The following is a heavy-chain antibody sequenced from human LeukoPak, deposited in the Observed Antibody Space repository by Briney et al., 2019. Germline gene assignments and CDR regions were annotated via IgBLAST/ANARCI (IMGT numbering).Heavy chain of an antibody. CDR3: ARGAGTTVYYMDV. CDR2: ISPDGSNT. Sequence: PGGSLRLSCAASGFTFSGYAMHWVRQAPGKGLEWVAVISPDGSNTYYADPVKGQFTISRDNSKNTLSLQMNSLRPEDTAVYYCARGAGTTVYYMDVWGKWTTVTVSS. CDR1: GFTFSGYA. V-gene: IGHV3-30*01. J-gene: IGHJ6*03. D-gene: IGHD1-7*01.